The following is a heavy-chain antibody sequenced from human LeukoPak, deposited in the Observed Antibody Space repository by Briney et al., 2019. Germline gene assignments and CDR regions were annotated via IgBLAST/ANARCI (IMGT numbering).Heavy chain of an antibody. J-gene: IGHJ4*02. CDR1: GFTVSSNY. CDR2: ISGSGGRT. V-gene: IGHV3-23*01. CDR3: AKRGDSSGYYYDY. Sequence: GGSLRLSCAASGFTVSSNYMSWVRQAPGKGLEWVSAISGSGGRTYYADSVKGRFTISRDNSKNTLYLQMNSLRAEDTAVYYCAKRGDSSGYYYDYWGQGTLVTVSS. D-gene: IGHD3-22*01.